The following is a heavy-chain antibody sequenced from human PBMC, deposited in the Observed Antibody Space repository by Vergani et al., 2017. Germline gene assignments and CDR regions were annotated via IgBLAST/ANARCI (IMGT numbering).Heavy chain of an antibody. CDR3: ARPGYSSSWDAWYFDY. CDR1: GGSISSSSYY. CDR2: IYYSGST. D-gene: IGHD6-13*01. J-gene: IGHJ4*02. Sequence: QLQLQESGPGLVKPSETLSLTCTVSGGSISSSSYYWGWIRQPPGKGLEWIGSIYYSGSTYYNPSLKSRVTISVDTSKNQFSLKLSSVTAADTAVYYCARPGYSSSWDAWYFDYWGQGTLVTVSS. V-gene: IGHV4-39*01.